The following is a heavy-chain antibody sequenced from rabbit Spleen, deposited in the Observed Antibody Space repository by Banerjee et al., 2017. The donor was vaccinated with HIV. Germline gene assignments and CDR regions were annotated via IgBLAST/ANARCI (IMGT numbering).Heavy chain of an antibody. CDR2: IAGSSSGFT. V-gene: IGHV1S45*01. D-gene: IGHD2-1*01. CDR3: ARGSAAMTMVITGFYLGL. CDR1: GFSFSSSDY. Sequence: QQQLVESGGGLVQPEGSLALTCKASGFSFSSSDYICWVRQAPGKGLEWISCIAGSSSGFTYSATWAKGRFTISKTSSTTVTLQMTSLTAADTATYFCARGSAAMTMVITGFYLGLWGQGTLVTVS. J-gene: IGHJ4*01.